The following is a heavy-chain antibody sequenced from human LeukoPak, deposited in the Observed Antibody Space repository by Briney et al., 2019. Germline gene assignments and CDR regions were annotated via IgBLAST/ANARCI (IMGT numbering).Heavy chain of an antibody. D-gene: IGHD6-19*01. CDR1: GYRFTSYW. CDR2: IYPGDSDT. J-gene: IGHJ4*02. V-gene: IGHV5-51*01. Sequence: GESLKISCKGSGYRFTSYWIGWVRQMPGKGLEWMGIIYPGDSDTRYSPSFQGQVTISADKSISTAYLQWSSLKASDTAMYYCARQLAAVAGTSDYWGQGTLVTVSS. CDR3: ARQLAAVAGTSDY.